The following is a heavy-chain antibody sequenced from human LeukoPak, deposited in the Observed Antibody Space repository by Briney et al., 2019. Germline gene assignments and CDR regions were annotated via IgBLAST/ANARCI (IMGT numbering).Heavy chain of an antibody. CDR3: AKDSNHRAYYYDSSGYSH. J-gene: IGHJ4*02. D-gene: IGHD3-22*01. Sequence: GGSLRLSCAASGFTFSSYWMSWVRQAPGKGLEWVSGISWNSGSIGYADSVKGRFTISRDNAKNSLYLQMNSLRAEDTALYYCAKDSNHRAYYYDSSGYSHWGQGTLVTVSS. V-gene: IGHV3-9*01. CDR1: GFTFSSYW. CDR2: ISWNSGSI.